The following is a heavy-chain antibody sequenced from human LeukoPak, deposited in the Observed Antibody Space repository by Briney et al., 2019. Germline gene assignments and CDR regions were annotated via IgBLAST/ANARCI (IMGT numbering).Heavy chain of an antibody. Sequence: PSETLSLTCAVSGYSISSGYYWGWIRQPPGKGLEWIGSIYHSGSTYYNPSLKSRVTISVDTSKNQFSLKLSSVTAADTAVYYCAREYYYDSSGYYSRALIFDYWGQGTLVTVSS. V-gene: IGHV4-38-2*02. CDR3: AREYYYDSSGYYSRALIFDY. J-gene: IGHJ4*02. CDR1: GYSISSGYY. CDR2: IYHSGST. D-gene: IGHD3-22*01.